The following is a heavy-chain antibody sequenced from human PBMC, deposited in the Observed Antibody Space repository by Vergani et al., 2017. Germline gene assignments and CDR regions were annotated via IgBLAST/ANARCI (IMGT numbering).Heavy chain of an antibody. CDR2: IWYDGSNK. J-gene: IGHJ4*02. Sequence: QVQLVESGGGVVQPGRSLRLSCAASGFTFSSYGMHWVRQAPGTGLEWVAVIWYDGSNKYYADAVKGRFTISRDNYKNTLYLKMNSLRAEDTAVYYCARESGGSGWSSRFDYWGQGTLVTVSS. CDR1: GFTFSSYG. D-gene: IGHD6-19*01. V-gene: IGHV3-33*01. CDR3: ARESGGSGWSSRFDY.